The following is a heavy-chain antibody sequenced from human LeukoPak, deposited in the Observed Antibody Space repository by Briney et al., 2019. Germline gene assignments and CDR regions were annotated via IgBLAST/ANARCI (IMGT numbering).Heavy chain of an antibody. CDR1: GFTFSSYS. V-gene: IGHV3-21*01. CDR3: ASNGY. CDR2: ISSSSNYI. J-gene: IGHJ4*02. D-gene: IGHD2-8*01. Sequence: GGSLRLSCAASGFTFSSYSMNWVRQAPGKGLEWVSSISSSSNYIYYADPLKGRFTISRDNAKNSLYLQMNSLRAEDTAVYYCASNGYWGQGTLVTVSS.